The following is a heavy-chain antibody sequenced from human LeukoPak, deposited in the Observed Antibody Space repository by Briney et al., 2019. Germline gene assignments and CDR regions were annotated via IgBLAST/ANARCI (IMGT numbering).Heavy chain of an antibody. CDR2: INHSGST. CDR3: ARDPIAAAAPFDY. J-gene: IGHJ4*02. V-gene: IGHV4-34*01. D-gene: IGHD6-13*01. Sequence: SETLSLTCAVYGGSFSGYYWSRIRQPPGKGLEWIGEINHSGSTYYNPSLKSRVTIPVDTSKNQFSLKLSSVTAADTAVYYCARDPIAAAAPFDYWGQGTLVTVSS. CDR1: GGSFSGYY.